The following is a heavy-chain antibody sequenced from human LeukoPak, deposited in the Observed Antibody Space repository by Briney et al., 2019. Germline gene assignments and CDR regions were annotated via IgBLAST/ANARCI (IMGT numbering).Heavy chain of an antibody. Sequence: ASVKASCKTSGYSFTDYYMHWVRQAPGQGLEWRGWINPNSGGTSSAQRFQGRVTMTRDTSITTVYMEVSWLTSDDTAIYYCARADRLDGGPYLIGPWGQGTLVAVSS. CDR1: GYSFTDYY. CDR2: INPNSGGT. J-gene: IGHJ5*02. D-gene: IGHD2-21*01. V-gene: IGHV1-2*02. CDR3: ARADRLDGGPYLIGP.